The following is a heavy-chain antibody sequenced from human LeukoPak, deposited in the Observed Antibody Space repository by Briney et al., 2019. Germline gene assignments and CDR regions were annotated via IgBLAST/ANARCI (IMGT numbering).Heavy chain of an antibody. CDR2: ISTSSSYT. D-gene: IGHD3-10*01. CDR1: GFTFSDYY. Sequence: GGSLRLSCSASGFTFSDYYMSWIRQAPGKGLEWLSYISTSSSYTNYADSVKGRFTISRDTAKNSLYLQMNSLGADDTAVYYCARGRWELEFGGQGTLVTVSS. CDR3: ARGRWELEF. V-gene: IGHV3-11*06. J-gene: IGHJ4*02.